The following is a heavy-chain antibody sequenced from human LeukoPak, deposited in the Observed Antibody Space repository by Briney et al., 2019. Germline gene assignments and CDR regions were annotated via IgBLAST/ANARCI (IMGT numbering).Heavy chain of an antibody. CDR2: INHRGDT. D-gene: IGHD7-27*01. CDR3: ARGPTISETGYFDY. J-gene: IGHJ4*02. V-gene: IGHV4-34*01. Sequence: SETLSLTCAVYGGSFSTYYWSWIRQSPGKGLEWIAEINHRGDTNYNPSVKSRVTISVDTSKNQFSLKVRSLTAADTAVYYCARGPTISETGYFDYWGQGTLVTVSS. CDR1: GGSFSTYY.